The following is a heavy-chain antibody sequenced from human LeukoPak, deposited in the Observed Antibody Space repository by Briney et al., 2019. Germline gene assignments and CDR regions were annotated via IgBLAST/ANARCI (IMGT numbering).Heavy chain of an antibody. Sequence: GASLKVSCKASGGTFSSYAISWVRQAPGQGLEWMGGIIHIFVTANYAQKFQGRVTITADESTSTAYMELSSLRSEDTAVYYCARSYRDYDILTGYYARFDYWGQGTLVTVSS. CDR3: ARSYRDYDILTGYYARFDY. J-gene: IGHJ4*02. CDR2: IIHIFVTA. V-gene: IGHV1-69*13. D-gene: IGHD3-9*01. CDR1: GGTFSSYA.